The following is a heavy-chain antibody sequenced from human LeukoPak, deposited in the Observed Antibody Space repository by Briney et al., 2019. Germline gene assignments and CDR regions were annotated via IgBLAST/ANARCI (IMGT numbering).Heavy chain of an antibody. V-gene: IGHV4-59*08. D-gene: IGHD5-24*01. CDR1: GGSISSYY. Sequence: SETLSLTCTVSGGSISSYYWSWIRQPPGKGLEWIGYIYYSGSTNYNPSLKSRVTISVDTSKNQFSLKLSSVTAADTAVYYCATTRGATITLFDYWGQGTLVTVSS. CDR3: ATTRGATITLFDY. CDR2: IYYSGST. J-gene: IGHJ4*02.